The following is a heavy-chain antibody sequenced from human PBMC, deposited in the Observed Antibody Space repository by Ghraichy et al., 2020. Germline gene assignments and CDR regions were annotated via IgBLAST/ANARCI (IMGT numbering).Heavy chain of an antibody. CDR3: AKRRDGYNDY. D-gene: IGHD5-24*01. CDR1: GFTFSSYA. CDR2: ISGGGGST. Sequence: LSLTCAASGFTFSSYAMSWVRQAPGKGLEWVSGISGGGGSTYYADSVKGRFTISRDNSENTLYLQMNSLRAEDTATYYCAKRRDGYNDYWGQGTLVTVSS. V-gene: IGHV3-23*01. J-gene: IGHJ4*02.